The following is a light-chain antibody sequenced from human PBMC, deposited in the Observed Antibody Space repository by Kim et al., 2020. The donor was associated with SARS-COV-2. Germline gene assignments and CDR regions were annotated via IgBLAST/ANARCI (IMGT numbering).Light chain of an antibody. CDR3: NSRDSNDNVV. Sequence: ALGRTVRIKCQGDSLRSYYGTWYQKKPGQGPSLVIYGKNNRPSGIPDRFSGTSSGNTASLTITRTQAGDEADYYCNSRDSNDNVVFGGGTQLTVL. J-gene: IGLJ2*01. V-gene: IGLV3-19*01. CDR1: SLRSYY. CDR2: GKN.